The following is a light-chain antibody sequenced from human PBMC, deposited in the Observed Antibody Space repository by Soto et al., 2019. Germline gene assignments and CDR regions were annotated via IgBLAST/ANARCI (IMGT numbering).Light chain of an antibody. J-gene: IGKJ1*01. CDR3: QQYGSSPPT. V-gene: IGKV3-20*01. Sequence: EIVLTQSPGTLSLSPGERATLSCRASQSVSSNYLAWYQRKPGQAPRLLIYGASSRATGIPNRFSGSGSGTDFTLTITRLEPEDFEVYYCQQYGSSPPTLGQGPKVEIK. CDR2: GAS. CDR1: QSVSSNY.